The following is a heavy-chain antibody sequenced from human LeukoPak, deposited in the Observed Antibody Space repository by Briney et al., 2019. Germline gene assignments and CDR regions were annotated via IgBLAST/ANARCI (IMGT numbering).Heavy chain of an antibody. CDR1: GGTFSGYY. D-gene: IGHD6-19*01. Sequence: PSGTLSLTCAVYGGTFSGYYWSWLRQPPGKGLEWIGEINHSGSTNYIPSLKSRGTISVDTSKNQCALKLHSVTAADEAVYYCARGQIISAVAGTWPDYCDYWGQGTLVTVSS. CDR2: INHSGST. J-gene: IGHJ4*02. CDR3: ARGQIISAVAGTWPDYCDY. V-gene: IGHV4-34*01.